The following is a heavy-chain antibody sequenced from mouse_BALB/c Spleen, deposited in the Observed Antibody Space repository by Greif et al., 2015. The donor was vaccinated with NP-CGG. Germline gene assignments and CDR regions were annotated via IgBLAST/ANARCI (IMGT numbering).Heavy chain of an antibody. D-gene: IGHD1-1*01. CDR1: GYTFTSYW. V-gene: IGHV1-69*02. J-gene: IGHJ1*01. CDR2: IYPSDSYT. Sequence: QVQLQQPGAELVRPGASVELSCKASGYTFTSYWIDWVKQRPGQGLEWIGNIYPSDSYTNYNQKFKDKATLTVDKSSSTAYMQLSSPTSEDSAVYYCTRGYGSSYWYFDVWGAGTTVTVSS. CDR3: TRGYGSSYWYFDV.